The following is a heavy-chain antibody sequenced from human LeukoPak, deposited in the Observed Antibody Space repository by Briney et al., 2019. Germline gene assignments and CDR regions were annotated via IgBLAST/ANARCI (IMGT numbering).Heavy chain of an antibody. CDR1: GGSISSGGYY. D-gene: IGHD5-18*01. CDR3: ATQDTAMREVDY. Sequence: PSETLSLTCTVSGGSISSGGYYWSWIRQPPGKGLEWIGYIYHSGSTYYNPSLKSRVTISVDRSKNQFSLKLSSVTAADTAVYYCATQDTAMREVDYWGQGTLVTVSS. J-gene: IGHJ4*02. CDR2: IYHSGST. V-gene: IGHV4-30-2*01.